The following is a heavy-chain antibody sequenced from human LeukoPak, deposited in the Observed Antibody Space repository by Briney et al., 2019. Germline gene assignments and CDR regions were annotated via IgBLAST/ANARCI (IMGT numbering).Heavy chain of an antibody. CDR2: VYHGGNT. D-gene: IGHD1-26*01. CDR3: ARSYSGSFLY. CDR1: GYSISNGYY. V-gene: IGHV4-38-2*02. Sequence: SETLSLTCTVSGYSISNGYYWCWIRQPPGKGLEFIGSVYHGGNTYYKASLKSRVTISLDTSKNQFSLRLSSVTAADTAVYYCARSYSGSFLYWGQGSLVTVSS. J-gene: IGHJ1*01.